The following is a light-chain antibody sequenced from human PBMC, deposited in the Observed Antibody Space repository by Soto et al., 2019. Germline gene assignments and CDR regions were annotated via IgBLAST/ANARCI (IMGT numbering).Light chain of an antibody. V-gene: IGKV1-39*01. CDR3: QQSYSTPT. J-gene: IGKJ1*01. CDR1: QSISSY. Sequence: DIQMTQSPSSLSASVGDRVTITCRASQSISSYLNWYQQKPGKAPKFLIYAASSLQSGAPSRFSGSGSGTDFTLTISSLQPEDFATYYCQQSYSTPTFGQGIKVEIK. CDR2: AAS.